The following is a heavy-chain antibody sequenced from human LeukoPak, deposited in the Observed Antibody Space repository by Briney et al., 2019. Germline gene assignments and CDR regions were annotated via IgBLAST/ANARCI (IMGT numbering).Heavy chain of an antibody. CDR3: ARNIAAAGYYYYGMDV. J-gene: IGHJ6*04. V-gene: IGHV4-38-2*01. Sequence: SETLSLTCAVSGYSISSGYYWGWIRQPPGKGLEWIGSIYHSGSTYYNPSLKSRVTISVDTSKNQSSLKLSSVTAADTAVYYCARNIAAAGYYYYGMDVWGKGTTVTVSS. CDR1: GYSISSGYY. D-gene: IGHD6-13*01. CDR2: IYHSGST.